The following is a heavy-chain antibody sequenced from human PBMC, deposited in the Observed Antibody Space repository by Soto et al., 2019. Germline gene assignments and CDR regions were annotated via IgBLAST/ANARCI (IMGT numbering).Heavy chain of an antibody. Sequence: VQLLESGGGLVQPGGSLRLSCAASGFTFSSYAMSWVRQAPGKGLEWVAVISSDGTNKYYADSVKGRFTISRDNSKNTLYLQMNSLTVEDTAVYYCASRVPHGTYGAPYFQHWGQGTLVTVS. CDR2: ISSDGTNK. D-gene: IGHD1-26*01. CDR3: ASRVPHGTYGAPYFQH. CDR1: GFTFSSYA. J-gene: IGHJ1*01. V-gene: IGHV3-30*03.